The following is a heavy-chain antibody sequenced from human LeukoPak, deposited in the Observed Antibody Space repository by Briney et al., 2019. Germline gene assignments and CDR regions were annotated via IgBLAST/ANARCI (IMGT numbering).Heavy chain of an antibody. Sequence: GGSLRLSCAASRFTLRYYWMSWVRQAPGKGLEWVANIKQDGSEKYYVDSVKGRFTISRDNAENSLSLQMNSLRVEDTAVYYCARIYCSSANCDRWNAFDMWGQGTMVTGSS. CDR1: RFTLRYYW. CDR2: IKQDGSEK. J-gene: IGHJ3*02. V-gene: IGHV3-7*01. D-gene: IGHD2-2*02. CDR3: ARIYCSSANCDRWNAFDM.